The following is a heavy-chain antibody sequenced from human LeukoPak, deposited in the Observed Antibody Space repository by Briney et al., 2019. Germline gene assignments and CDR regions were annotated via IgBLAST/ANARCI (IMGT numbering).Heavy chain of an antibody. CDR3: ARGPLVVTHFDY. CDR2: IYISGST. Sequence: PSETLSLTCTVSGGSMSSGSYYWSWIRQPAGKGLAWIGRIYISGSTNYNPSLKSRVTISVDTSKNQFSLKLSSVTAADTAVYYCARGPLVVTHFDYWGQGTLVTVSS. CDR1: GGSMSSGSYY. V-gene: IGHV4-61*02. D-gene: IGHD4-23*01. J-gene: IGHJ4*02.